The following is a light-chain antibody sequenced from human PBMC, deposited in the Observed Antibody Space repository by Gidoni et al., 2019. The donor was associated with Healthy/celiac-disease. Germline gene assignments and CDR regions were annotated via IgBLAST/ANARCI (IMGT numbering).Light chain of an antibody. Sequence: QSVLTQPPSPSAPPGQRVTISCSGSSSNIGSNYVYWYQQLPGTAPKLLIYRNNQRPSGVPDRFSGSKSGTSASLAISGLRSEDEADYYCAAWDDSLSGRVFGGGTKLTVL. CDR1: SSNIGSNY. CDR2: RNN. CDR3: AAWDDSLSGRV. J-gene: IGLJ3*02. V-gene: IGLV1-47*01.